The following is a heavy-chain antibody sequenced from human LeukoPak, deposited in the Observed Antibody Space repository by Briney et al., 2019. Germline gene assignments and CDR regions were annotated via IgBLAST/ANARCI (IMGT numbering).Heavy chain of an antibody. Sequence: NPSETLSLTCTVSGGSISSYYWSWIRQPPGKGLEWIGYIYYSGSTNYNPSLKSRVTISVDTSKNQFSLKLSSVTAADTAVYYCARVGCSSTSCYYYYYYYMDVWGKGTTVTVSS. D-gene: IGHD2-2*01. CDR3: ARVGCSSTSCYYYYYYYMDV. V-gene: IGHV4-59*01. J-gene: IGHJ6*03. CDR1: GGSISSYY. CDR2: IYYSGST.